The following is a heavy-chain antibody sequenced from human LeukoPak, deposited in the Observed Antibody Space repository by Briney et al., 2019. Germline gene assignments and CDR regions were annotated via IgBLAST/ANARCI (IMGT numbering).Heavy chain of an antibody. CDR2: INAYNGDT. J-gene: IGHJ4*02. CDR1: GYTFINYA. Sequence: VASVKVSCTASGYTFINYAIHWVRQAPGQRLEWMGWINAYNGDTEYSQKLQGRVTITKDTSASTAYMDLSTLRSEETAVYYCARGSSSDWPLEYWGRGILVTVSS. CDR3: ARGSSSDWPLEY. D-gene: IGHD6-19*01. V-gene: IGHV1-3*01.